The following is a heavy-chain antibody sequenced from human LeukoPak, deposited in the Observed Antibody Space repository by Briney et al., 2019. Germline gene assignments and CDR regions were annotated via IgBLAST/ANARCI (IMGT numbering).Heavy chain of an antibody. D-gene: IGHD5-18*01. CDR1: GGTFSSYA. J-gene: IGHJ4*02. Sequence: SVKVSCKASGGTFSSYAISWVRQAPGQGLEWLGGIIPIFGTANYAQKFQGRVTITADESTSTAYMELSSLRSEDTAVYYCAREGGLYSYGLDYWGQGTLVTVSS. CDR3: AREGGLYSYGLDY. V-gene: IGHV1-69*13. CDR2: IIPIFGTA.